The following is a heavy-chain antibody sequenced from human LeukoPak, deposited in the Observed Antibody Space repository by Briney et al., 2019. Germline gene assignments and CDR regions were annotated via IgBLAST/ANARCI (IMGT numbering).Heavy chain of an antibody. V-gene: IGHV3-7*01. CDR3: AREGTTEISGYYFDY. CDR2: IRQHGSEK. Sequence: GGSLRLSCAASGFTFSNYWMSWVRQAPGKGLEWVANIRQHGSEKYYVDSVKGRFTISRDNAKNSLYLQMNSLRAEDTAVYYCAREGTTEISGYYFDYWGQGTLVTVSS. CDR1: GFTFSNYW. J-gene: IGHJ4*02. D-gene: IGHD1-1*01.